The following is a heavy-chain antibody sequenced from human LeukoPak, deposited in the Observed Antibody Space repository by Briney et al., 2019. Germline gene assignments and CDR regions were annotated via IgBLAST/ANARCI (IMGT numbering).Heavy chain of an antibody. V-gene: IGHV4-39*01. CDR3: ARQIPFSTPGAFDI. CDR2: IYYSGST. CDR1: GSSITRHYY. Sequence: SETLSLTCSISGSSITRHYYWGWIRQPPGKGLEWIGSIYYSGSTYYNPSLKSRVTISVDTSKNQFSLKLSSVTAADTAVYYCARQIPFSTPGAFDIWGQGTMVTVSS. D-gene: IGHD2-2*01. J-gene: IGHJ3*02.